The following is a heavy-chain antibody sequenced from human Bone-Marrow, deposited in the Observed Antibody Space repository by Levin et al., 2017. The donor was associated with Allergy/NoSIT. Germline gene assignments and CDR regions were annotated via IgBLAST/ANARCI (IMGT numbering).Heavy chain of an antibody. CDR1: GYNFGIYW. D-gene: IGHD5-12*01. CDR3: ARRGYSGYDGAWFDS. V-gene: IGHV5-51*01. J-gene: IGHJ5*01. Sequence: GESLKISCRASGYNFGIYWLGWVRQMPGKGLEWLGIIYPGDSDIRYSPAFQGQFTMSVDKSISTAYLQWSSLKASDTAIYYCARRGYSGYDGAWFDSWGQGTLVTVSS. CDR2: IYPGDSDI.